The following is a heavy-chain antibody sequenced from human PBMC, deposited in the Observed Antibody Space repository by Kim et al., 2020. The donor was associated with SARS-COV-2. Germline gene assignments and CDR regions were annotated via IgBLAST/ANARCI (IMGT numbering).Heavy chain of an antibody. CDR2: ISGSGGTT. V-gene: IGHV3-23*01. CDR1: GFTFKNYA. Sequence: GGSLRLSCAASGFTFKNYAINWVRQAPGKGLEWVSAISGSGGTTYYADSVKGRFTISRDNSKNTLYLQMNSLRAEDTAVYYCAMRITILYWGQGTLVTVSS. CDR3: AMRITILY. D-gene: IGHD3-3*01. J-gene: IGHJ4*02.